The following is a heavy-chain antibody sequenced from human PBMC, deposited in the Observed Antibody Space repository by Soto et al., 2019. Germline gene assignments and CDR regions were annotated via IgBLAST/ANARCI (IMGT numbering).Heavy chain of an antibody. J-gene: IGHJ4*02. CDR3: ARAEYTSGWYFVGVAY. CDR2: TSSDGSKE. CDR1: GFTLSSFA. Sequence: QVQLVESGGGVVQPGKSLRLSCAASGFTLSSFAMHWVRQAPGKGLEWVAVTSSDGSKEYYADSVKGRFTISIDNSKNTLYLQTNSLRADDTAVYYCARAEYTSGWYFVGVAYWGQGSLVTVSS. V-gene: IGHV3-30*04. D-gene: IGHD6-19*01.